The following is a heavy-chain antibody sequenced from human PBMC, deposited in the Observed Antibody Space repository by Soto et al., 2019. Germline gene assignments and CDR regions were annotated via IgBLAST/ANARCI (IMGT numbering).Heavy chain of an antibody. D-gene: IGHD3-10*01. V-gene: IGHV4-30-4*01. CDR1: GGSISSGDYY. CDR2: IYYSGST. Sequence: PSETLSLTCTVSGGSISSGDYYWSWIRQPPGKGLEWIGYIYYSGSTYYNPSLKSRVTISVDTSKNQFSPKLSSVTAADTAVYYCARLRSYYGSGSYYHFDYWGQGTLVTVSS. J-gene: IGHJ4*02. CDR3: ARLRSYYGSGSYYHFDY.